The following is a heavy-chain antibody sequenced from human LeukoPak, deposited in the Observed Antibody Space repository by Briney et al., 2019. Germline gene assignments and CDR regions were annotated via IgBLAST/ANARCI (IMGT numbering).Heavy chain of an antibody. CDR2: INWNGGST. J-gene: IGHJ4*02. Sequence: PGGSLRLSCAASGFTFDDYGMIWVRQAPGKGLEWVSGINWNGGSTGYADSVKGRFTISRDNAKNSLYLQMNSLRAEDTALYYCARDLGPITLSGFNYWGQGTLVTVSS. CDR3: ARDLGPITLSGFNY. D-gene: IGHD5-12*01. V-gene: IGHV3-20*04. CDR1: GFTFDDYG.